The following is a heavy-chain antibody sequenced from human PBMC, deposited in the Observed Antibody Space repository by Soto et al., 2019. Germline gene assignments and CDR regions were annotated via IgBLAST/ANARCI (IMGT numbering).Heavy chain of an antibody. CDR3: ARDRGVVVVAATAYYYYYGMDV. CDR2: IYTSGST. CDR1: GGSISSYY. Sequence: SETLSLTCTVSGGSISSYYWSWIRQPAGKGLEWIGRIYTSGSTNYNPSLKSRVTMSVDTSKNQFSLKPSSVTAADTAVYYCARDRGVVVVAATAYYYYYGMDVWGQGTTVTVSS. V-gene: IGHV4-4*07. D-gene: IGHD2-15*01. J-gene: IGHJ6*02.